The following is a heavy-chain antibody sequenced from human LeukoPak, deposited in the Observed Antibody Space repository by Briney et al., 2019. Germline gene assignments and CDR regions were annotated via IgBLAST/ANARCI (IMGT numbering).Heavy chain of an antibody. Sequence: GGSLRLSCVASGFTFSAYWMSWVRQAPGMGLEWVANINKDGSVAYYEDSVRGRFTISRDNAKNSLYLQMDSLRAEDTAVYYCAKDRSYTSGWAFDYWGQGTLVTVSS. CDR3: AKDRSYTSGWAFDY. V-gene: IGHV3-7*03. D-gene: IGHD6-19*01. CDR1: GFTFSAYW. J-gene: IGHJ4*02. CDR2: INKDGSVA.